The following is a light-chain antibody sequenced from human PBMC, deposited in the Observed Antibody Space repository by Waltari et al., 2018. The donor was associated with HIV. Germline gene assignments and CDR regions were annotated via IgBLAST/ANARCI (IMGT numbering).Light chain of an antibody. CDR3: SSYTISSNLV. J-gene: IGLJ3*02. CDR2: EVS. CDR1: SSGGGGSPY. V-gene: IGLV2-14*01. Sequence: QSALAQPASAPGSPGQSITISCTGTSSGGGGSPYACWYQQHPGKAPKLMIYEVSYRPSGVSHRCSGSRSGNAASLTISGLQADDEADYYCSSYTISSNLVFGGGTKLTVL.